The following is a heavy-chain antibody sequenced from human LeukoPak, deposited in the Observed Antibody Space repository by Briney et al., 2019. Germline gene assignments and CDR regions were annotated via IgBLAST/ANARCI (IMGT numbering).Heavy chain of an antibody. D-gene: IGHD4/OR15-4a*01. CDR3: ARVKGATLDY. J-gene: IGHJ4*02. CDR1: GYSISSGYY. V-gene: IGHV4-38-2*02. Sequence: SETLSLTCTVSGYSISSGYYWGWIRQPPGKGLEWIGSIYHSGSTYYNPSLKSRVTISVDTSKNQFSLKLSSVTAADTAVYYCARVKGATLDYWGQGTLVTVSS. CDR2: IYHSGST.